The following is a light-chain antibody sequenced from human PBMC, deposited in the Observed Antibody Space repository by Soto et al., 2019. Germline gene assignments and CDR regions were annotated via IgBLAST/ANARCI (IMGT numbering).Light chain of an antibody. CDR2: HDS. J-gene: IGKJ2*01. CDR1: QSITTW. CDR3: QQYYRYPVT. Sequence: DIQMTQSPSTLSASVGDRVTITCRASQSITTWLAWYQQKPGKAPNLLIYHDSSLENGVPSRFSGSGYETEFTLTISSLQPEDFVTYFCQQYYRYPVTFGQGTKLEIK. V-gene: IGKV1-5*01.